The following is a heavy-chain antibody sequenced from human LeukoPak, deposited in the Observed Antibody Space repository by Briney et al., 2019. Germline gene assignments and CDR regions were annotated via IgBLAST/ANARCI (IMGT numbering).Heavy chain of an antibody. CDR1: GGSISTGGYS. CDR2: IYHTGST. J-gene: IGHJ4*02. V-gene: IGHV4-30-2*01. Sequence: SETLSLTCGVSGGSISTGGYSWSWIRQPPGKGLEWIGYIYHTGSTYFNPSLKSRITISVDRSKNLFSLKLSSVNAADTAVYFCARLRGYSYYFDSWGQGTLVTVSS. D-gene: IGHD3-10*01. CDR3: ARLRGYSYYFDS.